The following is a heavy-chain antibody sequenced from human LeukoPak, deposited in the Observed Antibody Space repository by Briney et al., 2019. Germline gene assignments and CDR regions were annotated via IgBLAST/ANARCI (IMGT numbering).Heavy chain of an antibody. J-gene: IGHJ3*02. Sequence: GGCLRLSCAASGFTFSSYAMSWVRQTPEKGLEWVSAISGSGGSTYYADSLKGRFTISRDNSNNTLYLQMNSLRAEDTAVYYCAKEGRVGYSSSSWAFDIWGQGTMVTVSS. CDR2: ISGSGGST. V-gene: IGHV3-23*01. D-gene: IGHD6-6*01. CDR3: AKEGRVGYSSSSWAFDI. CDR1: GFTFSSYA.